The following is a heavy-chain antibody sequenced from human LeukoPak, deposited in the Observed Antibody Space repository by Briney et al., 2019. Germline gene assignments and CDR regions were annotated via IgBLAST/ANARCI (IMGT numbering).Heavy chain of an antibody. D-gene: IGHD2-2*02. CDR1: GFTSSSYS. CDR2: ISSSSSYI. CDR3: ARSLGVTGYCSSTSCYIDY. J-gene: IGHJ4*02. V-gene: IGHV3-21*01. Sequence: KPGGSLRLSCAASGFTSSSYSMNWVRQAPGKGLEWVSSISSSSSYIYYAGSVKGRFTVSRDNAKNSLYLQMNSLRAEDTAVYYCARSLGVTGYCSSTSCYIDYWGQGTLVTVSS.